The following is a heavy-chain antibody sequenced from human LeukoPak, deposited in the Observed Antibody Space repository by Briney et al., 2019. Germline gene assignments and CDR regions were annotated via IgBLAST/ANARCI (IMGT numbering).Heavy chain of an antibody. J-gene: IGHJ4*02. Sequence: SVKVSCKASGGTFSSYAISWVRQAPGQGLEWMGGIIPIFGTANYAQKFQGRVTITADKSTSTAYMELSSLRSEDTAVYYCARDLVLPNAFDIWGQGSLVTVSS. CDR1: GGTFSSYA. CDR3: ARDLVLPNAFDI. CDR2: IIPIFGTA. D-gene: IGHD3-16*01. V-gene: IGHV1-69*06.